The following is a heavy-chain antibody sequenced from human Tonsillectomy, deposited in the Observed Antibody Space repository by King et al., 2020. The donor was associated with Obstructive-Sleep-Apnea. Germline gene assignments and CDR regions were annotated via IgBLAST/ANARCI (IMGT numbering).Heavy chain of an antibody. V-gene: IGHV3-23*04. CDR3: ANSRDNYVGAFDI. CDR2: ISGGGGRT. D-gene: IGHD3-16*01. CDR1: GVTFSSYA. J-gene: IGHJ3*02. Sequence: VQLVESGGGLVQPGGALRLSCAASGVTFSSYAVSWVRQAPGKGLEWVTGISGGGGRTYYADSVKGRFTISRDNSKNTLCLQMNSLRAEDTAVYYCANSRDNYVGAFDIWGQGTMVTVSS.